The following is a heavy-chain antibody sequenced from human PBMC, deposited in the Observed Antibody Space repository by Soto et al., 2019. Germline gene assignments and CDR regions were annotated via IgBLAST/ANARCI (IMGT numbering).Heavy chain of an antibody. CDR1: GFTFTTFG. CDR2: ISYDGHNK. Sequence: QVQLVESGGGVVQPGGSLRLSGTASGFTFTTFGIHWFRQAPGKGLEWVALISYDGHNKYYSDSVKGRFTISRDNYKNTLSLQMNSLRAEDTAVYYCAKDLQAYGDYNYYYYGMDVWGQGTTVSVSS. V-gene: IGHV3-30*18. CDR3: AKDLQAYGDYNYYYYGMDV. D-gene: IGHD4-17*01. J-gene: IGHJ6*02.